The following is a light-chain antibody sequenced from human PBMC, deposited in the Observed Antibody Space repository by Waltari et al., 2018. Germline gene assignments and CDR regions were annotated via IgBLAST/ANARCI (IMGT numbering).Light chain of an antibody. Sequence: VLTQSPATLSLSPGEKATLSCRASQSVNNYLAWYQEKPGQAPRLHIYDASNRATGIPGRFNGSGSGTDFTLTISSLEPEDFAVYYCQQRSNWPRFTFGPGTRVDIK. V-gene: IGKV3-11*01. CDR1: QSVNNY. J-gene: IGKJ3*01. CDR3: QQRSNWPRFT. CDR2: DAS.